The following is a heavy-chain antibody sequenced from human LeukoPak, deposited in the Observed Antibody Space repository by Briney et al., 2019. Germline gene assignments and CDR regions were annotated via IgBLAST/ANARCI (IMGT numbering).Heavy chain of an antibody. CDR1: GYTFTSYD. D-gene: IGHD3-22*01. V-gene: IGHV1-8*03. J-gene: IGHJ6*03. CDR2: MNPNSGNT. CDR3: ARSDGYYPRRAYYYYYYLDV. Sequence: SVKVSCKSSGYTFTSYDINWVRQGTGPGHEWVGLMNPNSGNTGYAQKFQGRVTITRNTSISTAYMELSSLRSEDTAVYYCARSDGYYPRRAYYYYYYLDVWRKGTTVTVSS.